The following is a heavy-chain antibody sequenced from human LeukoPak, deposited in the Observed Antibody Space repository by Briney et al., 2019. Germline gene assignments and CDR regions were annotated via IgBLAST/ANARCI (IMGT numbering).Heavy chain of an antibody. V-gene: IGHV3-21*01. CDR3: AKVVEWEPLNGMDV. Sequence: GGSLRLSCAASGFTFSSYSMIWVRQAPGKGLEWVSSISTTTTYKYYADSVKGRFSISRDNAKNSLHLQMNSLRAEDTAVYFCAKVVEWEPLNGMDVWGQGTTVTVSS. CDR2: ISTTTTYK. D-gene: IGHD1-26*01. J-gene: IGHJ6*02. CDR1: GFTFSSYS.